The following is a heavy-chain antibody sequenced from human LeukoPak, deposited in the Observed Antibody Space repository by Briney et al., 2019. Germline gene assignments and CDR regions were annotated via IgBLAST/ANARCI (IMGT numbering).Heavy chain of an antibody. CDR1: GGSISSYY. D-gene: IGHD5-18*01. V-gene: IGHV4-59*01. CDR2: IYYSGST. J-gene: IGHJ4*02. Sequence: PSETLSLTCTVSGGSISSYYWSWIRQPPGKGLEWIGYIYYSGSTNYNPSLKSRVTISVDTSKNQFSLRLNSVTAADTAVYYCASYRGYSYGYYFNYWGQGTLVTVSS. CDR3: ASYRGYSYGYYFNY.